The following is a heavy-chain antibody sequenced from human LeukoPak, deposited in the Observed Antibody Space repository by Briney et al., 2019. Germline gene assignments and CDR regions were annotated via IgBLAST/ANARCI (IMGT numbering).Heavy chain of an antibody. D-gene: IGHD4-17*01. V-gene: IGHV3-11*04. Sequence: PGGSLRLSCAASGFTFSDYYMSWIRQAPGKGLEWVSYISSSSSTIYYADSVKGRFTISRDNAKNSLYLQMNSLRAEDTAVYYCARSPPESYGDYPYYFDYWGQGTLVTVSS. CDR3: ARSPPESYGDYPYYFDY. CDR2: ISSSSSTI. CDR1: GFTFSDYY. J-gene: IGHJ4*02.